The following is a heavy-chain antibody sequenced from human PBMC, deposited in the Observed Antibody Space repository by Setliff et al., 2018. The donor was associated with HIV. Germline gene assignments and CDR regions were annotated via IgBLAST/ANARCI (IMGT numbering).Heavy chain of an antibody. J-gene: IGHJ6*03. Sequence: PSETLSLTCTVSGDSISGYYWSWIRQSPGKGLEWIGFIYETGSTYYNPSLKSRVSISIDTSKNQFSLKLSSVTAADTAVYFCASDGYTNGYGYYYFCMDVWGKGTTVTVSS. V-gene: IGHV4-59*12. CDR3: ASDGYTNGYGYYYFCMDV. CDR2: IYETGST. D-gene: IGHD5-18*01. CDR1: GDSISGYY.